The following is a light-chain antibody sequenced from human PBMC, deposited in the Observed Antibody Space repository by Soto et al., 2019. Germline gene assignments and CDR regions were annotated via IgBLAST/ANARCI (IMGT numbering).Light chain of an antibody. CDR2: MAS. J-gene: IGKJ2*02. V-gene: IGKV1-5*03. CDR1: QSINSW. CDR3: QQYNGYSGT. Sequence: DTQMTQSPSTLSASVGDRVTITCRASQSINSWLAWYQQKPGKAPKLLIYMASNLESGVPSRFRGSASGTEFTLTISSRQPDDIATYYCQQYNGYSGTFGQGTKVEIK.